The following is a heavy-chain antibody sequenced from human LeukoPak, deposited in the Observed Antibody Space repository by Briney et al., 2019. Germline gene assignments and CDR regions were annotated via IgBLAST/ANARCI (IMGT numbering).Heavy chain of an antibody. CDR2: IREDGSEK. CDR3: ARYRLVWLPAPVFDY. D-gene: IGHD6-19*01. V-gene: IGHV3-7*01. Sequence: GGSLRLSCAASEFTFSSYWMTWVRQAPGKGLEWVANIREDGSEKYYEDSVKGRFTISRDNTKNLLYLEMNRLRAEDTAVYYCARYRLVWLPAPVFDYWGQGTLVTVSS. CDR1: EFTFSSYW. J-gene: IGHJ4*02.